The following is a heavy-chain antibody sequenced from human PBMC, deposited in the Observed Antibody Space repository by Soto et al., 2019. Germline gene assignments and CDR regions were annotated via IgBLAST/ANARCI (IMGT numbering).Heavy chain of an antibody. CDR3: ARVIVATILYDY. CDR2: IIPIFGTA. Sequence: GASVKVSCKASGGTFSSYAISWVRQAPGQGLEWMGGIIPIFGTANYAQKFQGRVTITADESTSTAYMELSSLRSEDTAVYYCARVIVATILYDYWGQGTPVTVSS. J-gene: IGHJ4*02. V-gene: IGHV1-69*13. D-gene: IGHD5-12*01. CDR1: GGTFSSYA.